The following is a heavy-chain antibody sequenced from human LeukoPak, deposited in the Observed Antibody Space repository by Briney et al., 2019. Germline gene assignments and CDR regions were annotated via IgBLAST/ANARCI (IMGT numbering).Heavy chain of an antibody. J-gene: IGHJ4*02. D-gene: IGHD1-7*01. CDR3: AAELRSLII. CDR2: IYYSGST. CDR1: GGSISSGSYY. Sequence: SETLSLTCTVSGGSISSGSYYWSWIRQPPGKGLEWIGYIYYSGSTIYNPSLKSRVTISVDTSKNQFSLKLSSVTAADTAVYYCAAELRSLIIWGQGTLVTVSS. V-gene: IGHV4-61*01.